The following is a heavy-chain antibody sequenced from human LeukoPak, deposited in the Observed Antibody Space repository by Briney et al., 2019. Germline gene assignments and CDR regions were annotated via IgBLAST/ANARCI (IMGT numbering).Heavy chain of an antibody. Sequence: PSETLSLTCTVSGGSISSSSYYWGWIRQPPGKGLEWIGSIYYSGSTYYNPSLKSRVTISVDTSKNQFSLKLSSVTAADTAVYYCARDLSYYDSSGYGHAFDIWGQGTMVTVSS. J-gene: IGHJ3*02. CDR2: IYYSGST. D-gene: IGHD3-22*01. CDR1: GGSISSSSYY. V-gene: IGHV4-39*07. CDR3: ARDLSYYDSSGYGHAFDI.